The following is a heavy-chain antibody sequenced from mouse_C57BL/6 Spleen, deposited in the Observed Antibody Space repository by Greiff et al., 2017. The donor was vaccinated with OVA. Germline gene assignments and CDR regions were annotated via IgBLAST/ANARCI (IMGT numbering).Heavy chain of an antibody. J-gene: IGHJ3*01. CDR3: ARYDYGWFAY. CDR1: GYTFTSYW. V-gene: IGHV1-69*01. D-gene: IGHD2-4*01. CDR2: IDPSASYT. Sequence: QVQLQQSGAELVMPGASVKLSCKASGYTFTSYWMHWVKQRPGQGLEWIGAIDPSASYTNYNQKFKGKATLTVDKSSSTAYMQLSSLTSEDSAVYYCARYDYGWFAYWGQGTLVTVSA.